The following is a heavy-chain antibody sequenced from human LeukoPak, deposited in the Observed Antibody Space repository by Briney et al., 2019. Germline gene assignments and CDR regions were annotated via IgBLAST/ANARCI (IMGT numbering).Heavy chain of an antibody. D-gene: IGHD6-13*01. J-gene: IGHJ1*01. CDR3: TRSSAAAGYFQH. CDR2: TRSKAYGGTT. V-gene: IGHV3-49*04. Sequence: PGGSLRLSCTASGFTFGDYAMSWVRQAPGKGLEWVGFTRSKAYGGTTEYAASVKGRFTISRDDSKSIAYLQMNSLKTEDTAVYYCTRSSAAAGYFQHWGQGTLVTVSP. CDR1: GFTFGDYA.